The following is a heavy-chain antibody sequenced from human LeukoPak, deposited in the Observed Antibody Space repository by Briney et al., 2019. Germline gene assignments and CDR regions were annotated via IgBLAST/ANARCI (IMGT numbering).Heavy chain of an antibody. J-gene: IGHJ2*01. D-gene: IGHD3-10*01. CDR1: GGSISSYY. CDR2: IYTSGST. CDR3: ARSGSVYWYFDL. V-gene: IGHV4-4*07. Sequence: SETLSLTCTVSGGSISSYYWSWIRQPAGKGLEWIGRIYTSGSTNYNPSLKSRVTMSVDTSKNQFSLKLSSVTAADTAAYYCARSGSVYWYFDLWGRGTLVTVSS.